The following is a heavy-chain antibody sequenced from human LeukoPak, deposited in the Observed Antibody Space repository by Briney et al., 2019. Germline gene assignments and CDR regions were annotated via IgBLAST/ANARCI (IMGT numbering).Heavy chain of an antibody. CDR1: GLGRSFKETW. J-gene: IGHJ4*02. CDR3: TTDPRY. Sequence: GGSLRLSCSASGLGRSFKETWMSWVRRAPGKGLEWIGRIKGKPDGGAIDYIAPVRGGFSISRDDSKNLVFLQMDSLKIEDTAVYYCTTDPRYWGQGTMVTVSS. V-gene: IGHV3-15*01. CDR2: IKGKPDGGAI.